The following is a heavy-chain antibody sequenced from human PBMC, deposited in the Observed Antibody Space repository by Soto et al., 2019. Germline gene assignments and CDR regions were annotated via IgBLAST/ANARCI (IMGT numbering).Heavy chain of an antibody. CDR1: GFTFSSYS. D-gene: IGHD6-6*01. CDR2: ISSSSSYI. CDR3: ARDPVSIAASSDYFDY. J-gene: IGHJ4*02. V-gene: IGHV3-21*01. Sequence: GGSLRLSCAASGFTFSSYSMNWVRQAPGKGLEWVSSISSSSSYIYYADSVKGRFTISRDNAKNSLYLQMNSLRAEDTAVYYCARDPVSIAASSDYFDYWGQGTLVTVSS.